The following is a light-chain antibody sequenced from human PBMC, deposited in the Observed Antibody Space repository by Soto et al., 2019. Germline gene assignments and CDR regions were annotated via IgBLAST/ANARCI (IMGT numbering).Light chain of an antibody. CDR2: AAS. J-gene: IGKJ1*01. Sequence: DIQMTQSPSSLSASVGDEVTITCRASQTIMTYLNLYQLKPGKPPRLLIYAASSLQSGVPSRFSGSGSGTDFTLTISSLQPEDFATYSCQQSYNSPQTFGRGTKVDIK. V-gene: IGKV1-39*01. CDR3: QQSYNSPQT. CDR1: QTIMTY.